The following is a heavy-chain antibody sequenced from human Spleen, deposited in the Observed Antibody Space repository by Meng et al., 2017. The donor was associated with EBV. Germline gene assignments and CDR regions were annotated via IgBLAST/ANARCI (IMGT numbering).Heavy chain of an antibody. Sequence: QVHLVQSGTEMKKPGASVKVSCKTSGYTFTGCYIHWVRQAPGQGLEWMGWMNPNSSNTGYAQKFQGRVTMTRNTSISTAYMELSSLRSEDTAVYNCARGARRRDGYNIDYWGQGTLVTVSS. D-gene: IGHD5-24*01. CDR2: MNPNSSNT. CDR3: ARGARRRDGYNIDY. CDR1: GYTFTGCY. V-gene: IGHV1-8*02. J-gene: IGHJ4*02.